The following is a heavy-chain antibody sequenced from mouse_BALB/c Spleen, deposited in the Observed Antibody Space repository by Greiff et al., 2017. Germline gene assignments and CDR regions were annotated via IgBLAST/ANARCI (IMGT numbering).Heavy chain of an antibody. V-gene: IGHV1-74*01. CDR2: IDPYDSET. J-gene: IGHJ3*01. Sequence: QVHVKQPGAELVRPGASVKLSCKASGYTFTSYWMNWVKQRPEQGLEWIGRIDPYDSETHYNQKFKDKAILTVDKSSSTAYMQLSSLTSEDSAVYYCARGGTPFPSAYWGQGTLVTVSA. CDR3: ARGGTPFPSAY. CDR1: GYTFTSYW. D-gene: IGHD2-14*01.